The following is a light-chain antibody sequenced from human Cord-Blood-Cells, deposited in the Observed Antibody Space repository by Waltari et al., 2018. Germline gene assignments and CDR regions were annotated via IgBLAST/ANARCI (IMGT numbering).Light chain of an antibody. CDR1: SSNIGAGYD. J-gene: IGLJ2*01. Sequence: QSVLTQPPSVSGAPGQRVTISCTGSSSNIGAGYDVHWYQQLPGTAPKLLIYAKSNRPSGVPDRCSGSKSGTSASLAITGLQAEDEADYYCQSYDSSLSGSVFGGGTKLTVL. CDR3: QSYDSSLSGSV. V-gene: IGLV1-40*01. CDR2: AKS.